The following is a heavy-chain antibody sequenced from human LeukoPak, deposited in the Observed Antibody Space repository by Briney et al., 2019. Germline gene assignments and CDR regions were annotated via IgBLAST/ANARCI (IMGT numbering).Heavy chain of an antibody. Sequence: PGGSLRLSCAASGFTFSSYWMSWVRQAPGKGLEWVAVISYDGSNKYDADSVKGRFTISRDNSKNTLYLQMNSLRAEDTAVYYCAKGGARPELLDDYWGQGTLVTVSS. J-gene: IGHJ4*02. V-gene: IGHV3-30*18. D-gene: IGHD1-7*01. CDR3: AKGGARPELLDDY. CDR2: ISYDGSNK. CDR1: GFTFSSYW.